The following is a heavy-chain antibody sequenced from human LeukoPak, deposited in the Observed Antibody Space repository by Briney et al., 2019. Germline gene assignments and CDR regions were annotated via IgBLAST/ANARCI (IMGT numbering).Heavy chain of an antibody. Sequence: SETLSLTYTVSGGSISSSSYYWGWIRQPPGKGLEWIGSIYYSGSTYYNPSPKSRVTISVDTSKNQFSLKLRSVTAAGTAVYYCASLRERSYYARGFDYWGQGTLVTVSS. J-gene: IGHJ4*02. D-gene: IGHD1-26*01. CDR3: ASLRERSYYARGFDY. V-gene: IGHV4-39*01. CDR2: IYYSGST. CDR1: GGSISSSSYY.